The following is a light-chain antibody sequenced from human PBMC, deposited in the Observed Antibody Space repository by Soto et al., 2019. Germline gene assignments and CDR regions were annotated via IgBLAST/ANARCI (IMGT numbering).Light chain of an antibody. CDR3: SSYTSGSTYV. V-gene: IGLV2-18*02. CDR1: SSDVGNSNG. Sequence: QSVLTQPPSVSGSPGQSVAISCTGTSSDVGNSNGVSWYQQPPGTAPKLMIYDVSNRPSGVPDRFSGSKSGNTASLTISGLQAEDEADYYCSSYTSGSTYVFGTGTKVTVL. J-gene: IGLJ1*01. CDR2: DVS.